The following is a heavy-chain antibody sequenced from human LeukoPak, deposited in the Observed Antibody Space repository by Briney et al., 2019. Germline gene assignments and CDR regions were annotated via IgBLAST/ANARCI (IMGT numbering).Heavy chain of an antibody. CDR2: IYYSGST. V-gene: IGHV4-59*08. D-gene: IGHD3-3*01. CDR3: ARLLAYYDFWSGYFSSWFDP. J-gene: IGHJ5*02. CDR1: GGSISSYY. Sequence: SETLSLTCTVSGGSISSYYWSWIRQPPGKGLEWIEYIYYSGSTNYNPSLKSRVTISVDTSKNQFSLKLSSVTAADTAVYYCARLLAYYDFWSGYFSSWFDPWGQGTLVTVSS.